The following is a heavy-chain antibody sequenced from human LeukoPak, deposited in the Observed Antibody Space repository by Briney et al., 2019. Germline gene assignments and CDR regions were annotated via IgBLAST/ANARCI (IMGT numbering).Heavy chain of an antibody. CDR3: ARSPTLYHCDY. J-gene: IGHJ4*02. D-gene: IGHD2-8*01. V-gene: IGHV4-4*07. CDR1: GGSISSYY. CDR2: IYTSGST. Sequence: PSETLSLTCTVSGGSISSYYWSWIRQPAGKGLEWIGRIYTSGSTNYNPSLKSRVTMSVDTSKNQFSLRLNSVTAADTAVYYCARSPTLYHCDYWGQGTLVTVSS.